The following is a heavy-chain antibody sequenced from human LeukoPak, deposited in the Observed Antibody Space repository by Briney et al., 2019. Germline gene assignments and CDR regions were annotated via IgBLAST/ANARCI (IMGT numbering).Heavy chain of an antibody. D-gene: IGHD4-17*01. CDR3: ARDPDYERWVGWFDP. CDR2: INSDGSST. CDR1: GFTFSSYW. V-gene: IGHV3-74*01. Sequence: GGSLRLSCAASGFTFSSYWMHWVRQAPGKGLVWVSRINSDGSSTSYADSVKGRFTISRDSAKNTLYLQMNSLRAEDTAVYYCARDPDYERWVGWFDPWGQGTLVTVSS. J-gene: IGHJ5*02.